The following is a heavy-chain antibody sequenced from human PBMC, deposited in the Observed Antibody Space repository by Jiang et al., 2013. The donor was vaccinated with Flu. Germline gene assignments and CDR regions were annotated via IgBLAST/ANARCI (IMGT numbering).Heavy chain of an antibody. D-gene: IGHD5-12*01. CDR3: ARSDPKSSGYYVGYFDY. Sequence: KPTQTLTLTCSFSGFSLSITGMRVSWIRRSPGKALEWLARIDWDDDKFYSASLRTRLTISKDASKNQVVLTMTNMDPVDTATYYCARSDPKSSGYYVGYFDYWGQGTLVTVSS. CDR1: GFSLSITGMR. CDR2: IDWDDDK. V-gene: IGHV2-70*04. J-gene: IGHJ4*02.